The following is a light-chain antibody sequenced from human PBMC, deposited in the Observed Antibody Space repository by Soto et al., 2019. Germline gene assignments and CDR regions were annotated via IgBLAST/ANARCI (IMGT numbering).Light chain of an antibody. CDR2: DGS. CDR3: QQVNSL. J-gene: IGKJ5*01. Sequence: QVTQSPSSLSASIGDTGTINCRASQERXTGLAWYQQKPGAPPKLPIYDGSTLERGIPSRFSGRGSGTHFILTPNNVQPEDFATYYCQQVNSLFGQGTRLEI. V-gene: IGKV1-13*02. CDR1: QERXTG.